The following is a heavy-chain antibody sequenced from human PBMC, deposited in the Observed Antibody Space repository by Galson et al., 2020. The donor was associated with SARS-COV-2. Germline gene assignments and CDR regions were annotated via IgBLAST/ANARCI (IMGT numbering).Heavy chain of an antibody. J-gene: IGHJ4*02. Sequence: SETLSLTCTVSGGSISSSSYYWGWIRQPPGKGLEWIGSIYYSGSTYYNPSLKSRVTISVDTSKNQFSLKLSSVTAADTAVYYCARIVGSGMTTVTIVDYGCQGTLVTFSS. CDR2: IYYSGST. D-gene: IGHD4-17*01. V-gene: IGHV4-39*07. CDR1: GGSISSSSYY. CDR3: ARIVGSGMTTVTIVDY.